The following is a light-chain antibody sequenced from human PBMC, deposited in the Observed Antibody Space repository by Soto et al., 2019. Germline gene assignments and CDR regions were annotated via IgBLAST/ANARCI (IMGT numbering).Light chain of an antibody. CDR2: EVT. J-gene: IGLJ1*01. CDR1: SISDHNH. V-gene: IGLV2-14*01. CDR3: SSYTNSGV. Sequence: QSVLTQPASVSGSPGQSITISCTGTSISDHNHVPWYQHHPGKAPKLIIYEVTNRPSGVSNRFSGSKSVNTASLTISGLQAEDEADYYCSSYTNSGVFGTGTKVTVL.